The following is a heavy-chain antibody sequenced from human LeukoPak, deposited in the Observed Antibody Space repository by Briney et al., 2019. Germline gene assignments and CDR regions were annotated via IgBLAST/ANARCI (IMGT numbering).Heavy chain of an antibody. CDR3: AKDWGRCSTTSCYLVY. D-gene: IGHD2-2*01. V-gene: IGHV3-72*01. Sequence: GGSLRLSCAASGFTFSDHYMDWVRQAPGKGLEWVGRIKNKANSYTTEYAASVKGRFTVSREDSKNALYLQMNSLKTEDTAVYYCAKDWGRCSTTSCYLVYWGQGTLVTVSS. J-gene: IGHJ4*02. CDR2: IKNKANSYTT. CDR1: GFTFSDHY.